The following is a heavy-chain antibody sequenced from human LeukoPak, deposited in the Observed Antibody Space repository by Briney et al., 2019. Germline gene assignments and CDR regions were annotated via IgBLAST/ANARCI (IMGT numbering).Heavy chain of an antibody. D-gene: IGHD2-2*01. CDR3: ARSGAKDIVVVPAANELDY. J-gene: IGHJ4*02. CDR2: INPNSGGT. CDR1: GYTFTGYY. Sequence: ASVKVSCKASGYTFTGYYMHWVRQAPEQGLEWMGWINPNSGGTNYAQKFQGRVTMTRDTSISTAYMELSRLRSDDTAVYYCARSGAKDIVVVPAANELDYWGQGTLVTVSS. V-gene: IGHV1-2*02.